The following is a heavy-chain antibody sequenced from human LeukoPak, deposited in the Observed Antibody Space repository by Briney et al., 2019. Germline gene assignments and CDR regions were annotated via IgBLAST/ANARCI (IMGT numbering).Heavy chain of an antibody. J-gene: IGHJ4*02. D-gene: IGHD2-15*01. CDR1: GFTFSSYA. V-gene: IGHV3-23*01. CDR2: ISGSGGST. Sequence: GGSLRLTCAASGFTFSSYAMSWVRQAPGKGLEWFSGISGSGGSTYYADSVKGRFTIFRDNSKNTLYLQMNSLRAEDTAVYHCANGWSPDYWGRGTLVTVSS. CDR3: ANGWSPDY.